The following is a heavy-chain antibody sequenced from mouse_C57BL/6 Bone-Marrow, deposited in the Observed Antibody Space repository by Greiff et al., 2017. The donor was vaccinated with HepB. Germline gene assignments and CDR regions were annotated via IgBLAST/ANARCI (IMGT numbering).Heavy chain of an antibody. CDR2: IRSKSNNYAT. D-gene: IGHD3-2*02. V-gene: IGHV10-1*01. J-gene: IGHJ4*01. CDR1: GFSFNTYA. CDR3: VSPLDSSGYLYAMDY. Sequence: EVMLVESGGGLVQPKGSLKLSCAASGFSFNTYAMNWVRQAPGKGLEWVARIRSKSNNYATYYADSVKDRFTISRDDSESMLYLQMNNLKTEDTAMYYCVSPLDSSGYLYAMDYWGQGTSVTSPQ.